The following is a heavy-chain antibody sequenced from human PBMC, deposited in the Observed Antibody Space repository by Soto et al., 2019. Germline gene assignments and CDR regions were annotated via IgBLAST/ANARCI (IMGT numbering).Heavy chain of an antibody. CDR2: INPNNGAT. Sequence: QVQLVQSGAELKKPGASVKVSCKAPRYIFTAYFMHWVRQAPGQGLEWMGWINPNNGATHYGLSFQGRVTMTRDTSIRTAYMDLSSLRSDDKAVYYCASHDPGAGFDPWGQGTLVIVSS. V-gene: IGHV1-2*02. D-gene: IGHD1-1*01. CDR1: RYIFTAYF. J-gene: IGHJ5*02. CDR3: ASHDPGAGFDP.